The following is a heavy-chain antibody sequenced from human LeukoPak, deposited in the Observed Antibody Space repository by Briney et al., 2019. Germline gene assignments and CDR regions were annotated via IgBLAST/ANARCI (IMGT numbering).Heavy chain of an antibody. CDR1: GFTFSTYA. J-gene: IGHJ4*02. Sequence: PGGSLRLSCVASGFTFSTYAMSWVRQAPGKGLEWVSGISGSGGNTYYADSVKGRFTISRDNSKNTLYLQMNSLRAEDTAVYYCAKDKGSVAGGGRFDFWGQGPLVTVSS. CDR3: AKDKGSVAGGGRFDF. CDR2: ISGSGGNT. D-gene: IGHD6-19*01. V-gene: IGHV3-23*01.